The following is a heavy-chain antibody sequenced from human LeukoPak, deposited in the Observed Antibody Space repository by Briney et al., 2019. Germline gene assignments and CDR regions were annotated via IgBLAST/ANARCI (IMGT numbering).Heavy chain of an antibody. CDR3: ARDYVTGAGVLSWGPKPSRYSGLDV. V-gene: IGHV4-34*01. CDR1: GGSFSGYY. Sequence: SETLSLTCAVYGGSFSGYYWSWIRQPPGKGLEWIGEINHSGSTNYNPSLKSRVTISVDTSKNQFSLKLRSVTAADTAVYYCARDYVTGAGVLSWGPKPSRYSGLDVWGQGATVIV. D-gene: IGHD7-27*01. J-gene: IGHJ6*02. CDR2: INHSGST.